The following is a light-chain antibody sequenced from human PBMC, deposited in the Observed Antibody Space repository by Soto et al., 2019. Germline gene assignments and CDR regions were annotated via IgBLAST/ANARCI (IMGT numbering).Light chain of an antibody. V-gene: IGKV1-39*01. Sequence: DIQMTQSPSSLSASVGARVTITCRASQSISSYLNWYQQKPGKAPKLLIYAASSLQSGVPSRFSGSGSGTDCTLTISSLQPEDFATYYCQQSYSTPYTFGQGTKVDIK. CDR3: QQSYSTPYT. CDR1: QSISSY. CDR2: AAS. J-gene: IGKJ2*01.